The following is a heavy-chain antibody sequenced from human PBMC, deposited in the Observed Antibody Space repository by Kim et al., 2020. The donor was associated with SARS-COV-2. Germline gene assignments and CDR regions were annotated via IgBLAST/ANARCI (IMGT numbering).Heavy chain of an antibody. CDR1: GFTFSSYA. Sequence: GGSLRLSCAASGFTFSSYAMSWVRQAPGKGLEWVSAISGSGGSTYYADSVKGRFTISRDNSKNTLYLQMNSLRAEDTAVYYCAKRGSGSYIHTCSHRGNDAFDIWGQGTMVTVSS. V-gene: IGHV3-23*01. D-gene: IGHD3-10*01. CDR3: AKRGSGSYIHTCSHRGNDAFDI. J-gene: IGHJ3*02. CDR2: ISGSGGST.